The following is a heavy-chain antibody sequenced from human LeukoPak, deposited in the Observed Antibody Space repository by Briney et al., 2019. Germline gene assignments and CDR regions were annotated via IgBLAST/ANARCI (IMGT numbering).Heavy chain of an antibody. Sequence: PGGSLRLSCAASGFTFSKYWMLWVRQAPGKGLESVSRINTDGTVTTYADSVKGRFTISRDNAKNSLFLQMNSLRAEDTAVYYCARELHDYYYMDVWGKGTTITVSS. J-gene: IGHJ6*03. V-gene: IGHV3-74*01. CDR2: INTDGTVT. CDR3: ARELHDYYYMDV. CDR1: GFTFSKYW. D-gene: IGHD3-10*01.